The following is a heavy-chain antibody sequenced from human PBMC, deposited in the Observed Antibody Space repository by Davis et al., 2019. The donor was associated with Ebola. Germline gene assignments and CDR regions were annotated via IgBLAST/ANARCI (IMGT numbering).Heavy chain of an antibody. CDR2: INHRGST. V-gene: IGHV4-39*07. CDR3: VRGLGMGWFDP. D-gene: IGHD6-13*01. CDR1: GGSVSSGSYY. J-gene: IGHJ5*02. Sequence: SETLSLTCTVSGGSVSSGSYYWSWIRQPPGRGLEWIGEINHRGSTNYNPSLKSRVTISVDTSKNQFSLKVTSVTAADTAVYYCVRGLGMGWFDPWGQGTLVTVSS.